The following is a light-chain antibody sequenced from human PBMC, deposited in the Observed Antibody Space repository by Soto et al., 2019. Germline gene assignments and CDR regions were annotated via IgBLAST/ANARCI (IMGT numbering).Light chain of an antibody. J-gene: IGKJ3*01. Sequence: EIVLTQSPGTLSLSPGERATLSCRASQSISSSYLAWYQQKPGQAPRLLIYGASSRATGIPDRFSGSGSGTDFTLTISRLEPEDFAVYYCQQYGSSPLFTVGPGNTVDVK. CDR2: GAS. CDR3: QQYGSSPLFT. CDR1: QSISSSY. V-gene: IGKV3-20*01.